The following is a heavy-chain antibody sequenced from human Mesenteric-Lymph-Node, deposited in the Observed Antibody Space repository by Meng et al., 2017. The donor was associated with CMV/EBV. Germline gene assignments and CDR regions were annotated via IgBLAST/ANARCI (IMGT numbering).Heavy chain of an antibody. D-gene: IGHD3-22*01. CDR1: GYTFTGYY. CDR3: ARDSRSRMRLLGY. CDR2: INPNSGGT. Sequence: ASVKVSCKASGYTFTGYYMHWVRQAPGQGLEWMGWINPNSGGTNYAQKFQGRVTMTRDTSTSTAYMELSRLRSDDTAVYYCARDSRSRMRLLGYWGQGTLVTVS. J-gene: IGHJ4*02. V-gene: IGHV1-2*02.